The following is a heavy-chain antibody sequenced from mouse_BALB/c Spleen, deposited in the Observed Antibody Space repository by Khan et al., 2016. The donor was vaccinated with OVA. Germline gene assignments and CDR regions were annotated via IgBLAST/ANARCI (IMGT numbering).Heavy chain of an antibody. CDR2: ISSVAYSI. Sequence: EVELVESGGGLVQPGGSRKLSCAASGFTFIDYGMAWVRQTPGKGPEWIAFISSVAYSIYYADTVTDRFTISRENAKNTLYREMSSLRSDDTAMYYCARGGFAYWGQGTLVTVSA. V-gene: IGHV5-15*02. CDR1: GFTFIDYG. CDR3: ARGGFAY. J-gene: IGHJ3*01.